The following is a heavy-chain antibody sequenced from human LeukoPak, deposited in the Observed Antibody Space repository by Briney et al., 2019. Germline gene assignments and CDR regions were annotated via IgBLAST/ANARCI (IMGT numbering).Heavy chain of an antibody. V-gene: IGHV4-34*01. CDR1: GGSFSGYY. CDR3: AAYYYDSSGYFVY. Sequence: PSETLSLTCAVYGGSFSGYYWSWIRQPPGKGLEWIGEINHSGSTNYNPSLKSRVTISVDTSKNQFSLKLSSVTAADTAVYCCAAYYYDSSGYFVYWRQGTLVTVSS. J-gene: IGHJ4*02. CDR2: INHSGST. D-gene: IGHD3-22*01.